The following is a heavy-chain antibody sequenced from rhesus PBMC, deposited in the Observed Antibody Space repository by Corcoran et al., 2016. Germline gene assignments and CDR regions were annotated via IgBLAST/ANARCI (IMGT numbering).Heavy chain of an antibody. D-gene: IGHD3-3*01. V-gene: IGHV4-80*01. CDR2: VNGKTDVA. CDR3: ATESLAHS. J-gene: IGHJ4*01. CDR1: GVPISNSW. Sequence: QVQLRESGPGLVKASETLSLTCIVYGVPISNSWWSRVRQSPGKGLEWIGEVNGKTDVAFYKPSLQSRVTFSLGASQNQVFLRLSFLTAADAAVYFCATESLAHSWGQGILVTVSS.